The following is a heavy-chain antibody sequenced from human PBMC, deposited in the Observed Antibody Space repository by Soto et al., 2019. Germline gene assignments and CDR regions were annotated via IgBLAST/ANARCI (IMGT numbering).Heavy chain of an antibody. CDR3: ARGPKENTIFGVVIPYYFDY. CDR1: GGSISSGGYS. Sequence: QLQLQESGSGLVKPSQTLSLTCAVSGGSISSGGYSWSWIRQPPGKGLEWIGYIYHSGSTYYNPSLKSRVTISVDRSKNQFSLKLSSVTAADTAVYYCARGPKENTIFGVVIPYYFDYWGQGTLVTVSS. V-gene: IGHV4-30-2*01. J-gene: IGHJ4*02. D-gene: IGHD3-3*01. CDR2: IYHSGST.